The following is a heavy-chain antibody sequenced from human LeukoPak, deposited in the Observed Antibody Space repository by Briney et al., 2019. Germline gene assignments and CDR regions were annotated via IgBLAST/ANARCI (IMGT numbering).Heavy chain of an antibody. Sequence: GGSLRLSCAASGFTFSSYAMSWVRQAPGKGLEWVSAISGSGGSTYYADSVKGRFTISRDNSKNTLYLQMNSLRAEDTAVYYCARDLIPPHYYDLPGGSDYWGQGTLVTVSS. D-gene: IGHD3-16*01. J-gene: IGHJ4*02. V-gene: IGHV3-23*01. CDR3: ARDLIPPHYYDLPGGSDY. CDR1: GFTFSSYA. CDR2: ISGSGGST.